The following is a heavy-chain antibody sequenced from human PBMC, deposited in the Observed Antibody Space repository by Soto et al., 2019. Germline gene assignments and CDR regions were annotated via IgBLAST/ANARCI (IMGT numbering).Heavy chain of an antibody. J-gene: IGHJ5*02. V-gene: IGHV4-59*01. CDR2: IYYSGST. CDR1: GGSIGSYY. D-gene: IGHD3-10*01. CDR3: ARMEITMVRGVNSYNCFDP. Sequence: SETLSLTCTVAGGSIGSYYGSWIRQPPGKGLEWIGYIYYSGSTNYNPSLKSRVTISVDTSKNQFSLKLSSVTAADTAVYYCARMEITMVRGVNSYNCFDPWGQGTLVTVSS.